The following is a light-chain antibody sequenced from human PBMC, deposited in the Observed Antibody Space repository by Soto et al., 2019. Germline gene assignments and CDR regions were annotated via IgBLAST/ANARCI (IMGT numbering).Light chain of an antibody. V-gene: IGKV1-5*01. CDR2: DAS. CDR3: QQLSTYPLT. J-gene: IGKJ1*01. Sequence: DFQRTQSPSTLSASVGDRVTITCRASQTINKWLALYQQKPGKAPQLLISDASSLQSGVPSRFSGSGSGTEFTLAISSLQPEDFATYYCQQLSTYPLTFGQGTKVDIK. CDR1: QTINKW.